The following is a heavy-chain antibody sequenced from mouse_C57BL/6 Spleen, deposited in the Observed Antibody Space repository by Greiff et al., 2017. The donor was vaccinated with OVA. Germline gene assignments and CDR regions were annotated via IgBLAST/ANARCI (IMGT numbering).Heavy chain of an antibody. Sequence: QVQLQQSGPELVKPGASVKISCKASGYAFSSSWMNWVKQRPGQGLEWIGYINPSSGYTKYNQKFKDKATLTADKSSSTAYMQLSSLTSEDSAVYYCAIYGNYGYYAMDYWGQGTSVTVSS. V-gene: IGHV1S26*01. CDR3: AIYGNYGYYAMDY. J-gene: IGHJ4*01. CDR2: INPSSGYT. D-gene: IGHD2-1*01. CDR1: GYAFSSSW.